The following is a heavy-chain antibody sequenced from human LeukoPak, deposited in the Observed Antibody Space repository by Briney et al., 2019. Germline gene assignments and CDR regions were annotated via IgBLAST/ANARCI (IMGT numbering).Heavy chain of an antibody. J-gene: IGHJ4*02. Sequence: PGGSLRLSCAASGFTFSSYGMHWVRQAPGKGLEWVAVIWYDGSNKYYADSVKGRFTISRDNSKNTLYLQMNSLRAEDTAVYYCAKAPGRYSSGWLDYWGQGTLVTVSS. D-gene: IGHD6-19*01. CDR1: GFTFSSYG. V-gene: IGHV3-30*02. CDR3: AKAPGRYSSGWLDY. CDR2: IWYDGSNK.